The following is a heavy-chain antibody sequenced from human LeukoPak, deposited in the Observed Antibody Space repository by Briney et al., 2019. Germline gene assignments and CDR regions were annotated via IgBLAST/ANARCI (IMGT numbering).Heavy chain of an antibody. Sequence: PGGSLRLSCAASGFTFSSYSMNWVRQAPGKGLEWVSSISSSSSYIYYADSVKGRFTISRDNAKNPLYLQMNSLRAEDTAVHYCATRGYDILTGYYPFDPWGQGTLVTVSS. CDR1: GFTFSSYS. CDR2: ISSSSSYI. CDR3: ATRGYDILTGYYPFDP. D-gene: IGHD3-9*01. V-gene: IGHV3-21*01. J-gene: IGHJ5*02.